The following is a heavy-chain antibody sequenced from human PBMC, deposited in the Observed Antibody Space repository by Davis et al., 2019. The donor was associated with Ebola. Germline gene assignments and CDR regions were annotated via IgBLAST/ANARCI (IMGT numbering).Heavy chain of an antibody. Sequence: ASVKVSCKASAYTFTNYGITWVRQPPGQGLEWMGWINPHNGNTNYAQNVQGRVTMTPDTSTTTDYMEVGGLRSDDTAVYYCARAQFPTTSDYWGQGTLVTVSS. V-gene: IGHV1-18*04. CDR3: ARAQFPTTSDY. J-gene: IGHJ4*02. CDR1: AYTFTNYG. CDR2: INPHNGNT. D-gene: IGHD1-1*01.